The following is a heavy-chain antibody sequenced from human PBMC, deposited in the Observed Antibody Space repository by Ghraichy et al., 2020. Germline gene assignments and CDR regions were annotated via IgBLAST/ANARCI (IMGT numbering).Heavy chain of an antibody. D-gene: IGHD3-22*01. Sequence: GGSLRLSCAASGFTFSSYAMSWVRQAPGKGLEWVSAISGSGGSTYYADSVKGRFTISRDNSKNTLYLQMNSLRAEDTAVYYCAKPRSSGITMIVVVITTWGQGTLVTVSS. CDR2: ISGSGGST. CDR3: AKPRSSGITMIVVVITT. CDR1: GFTFSSYA. J-gene: IGHJ4*02. V-gene: IGHV3-23*01.